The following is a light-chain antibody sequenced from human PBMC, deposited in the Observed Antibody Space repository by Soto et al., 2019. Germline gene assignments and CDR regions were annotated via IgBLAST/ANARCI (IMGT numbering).Light chain of an antibody. CDR1: NIGSKS. J-gene: IGLJ1*01. CDR3: QVWDSSSDPLYV. V-gene: IGLV3-21*04. CDR2: YDS. Sequence: SYELTQPPSVSVAPGKTARVTCGGNNIGSKSVHWYQQKPGQAPVLVIYYDSDRPSGIPERFSGSNSANTATLTISRVEAGDAADYYCQVWDSSSDPLYVFGTGTKVTVL.